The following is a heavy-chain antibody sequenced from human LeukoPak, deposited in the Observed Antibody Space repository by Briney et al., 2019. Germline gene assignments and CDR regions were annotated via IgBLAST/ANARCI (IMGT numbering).Heavy chain of an antibody. Sequence: GGSLRLSCAASGFTLSSYSMNWVRQAPGKGLEWVSSVSSSSSYIYYADSVKGRFTISRDNAKNSLYLQMNSLRAEDTAVYYCARDSGSYSPYFDYWGQGTLVTVSS. CDR1: GFTLSSYS. CDR3: ARDSGSYSPYFDY. V-gene: IGHV3-21*01. CDR2: VSSSSSYI. J-gene: IGHJ4*02. D-gene: IGHD1-26*01.